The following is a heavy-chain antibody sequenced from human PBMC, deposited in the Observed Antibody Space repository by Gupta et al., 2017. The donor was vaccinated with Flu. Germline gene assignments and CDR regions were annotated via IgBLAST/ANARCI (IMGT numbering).Heavy chain of an antibody. CDR3: ASSIFGGVRTYYMDV. J-gene: IGHJ6*03. Sequence: YAISWVRQAPGQGLEGRGGIINIFGTANYAQKFQGRVTITADEATSTAYMELRSLRSEETAVYYCASSIFGGVRTYYMDVWGKGTTVTVSS. D-gene: IGHD3-3*01. CDR2: IINIFGTA. CDR1: YA. V-gene: IGHV1-69*01.